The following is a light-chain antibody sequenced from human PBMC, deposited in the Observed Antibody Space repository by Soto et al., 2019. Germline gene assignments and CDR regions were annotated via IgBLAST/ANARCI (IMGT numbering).Light chain of an antibody. Sequence: EIVLTQSPATLSLSPGERATLSCRASQSVSSYLAWYQQKPGQAPRLLIYDASNRATGITARFSGSGSGTDLPLTISSLEPEDFAVYYCQQRSNWPPYTFGQGTKLEIK. CDR3: QQRSNWPPYT. J-gene: IGKJ2*01. CDR2: DAS. V-gene: IGKV3-11*01. CDR1: QSVSSY.